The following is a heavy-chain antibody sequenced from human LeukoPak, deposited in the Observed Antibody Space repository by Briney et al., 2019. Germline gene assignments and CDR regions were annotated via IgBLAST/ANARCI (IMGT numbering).Heavy chain of an antibody. J-gene: IGHJ4*02. D-gene: IGHD2-15*01. CDR2: ISPNSGDT. CDR1: GYTFTGYY. CDR3: ARSRLPNAPTPH. Sequence: ASVKVSCKASGYTFTGYYLHWVRQAPGQGLEWMAWISPNSGDTYYAQKFQGRVTMTRDTSISTAYMELSRLRSDDTAVYYCARSRLPNAPTPHWGQGTLVTVSS. V-gene: IGHV1-2*02.